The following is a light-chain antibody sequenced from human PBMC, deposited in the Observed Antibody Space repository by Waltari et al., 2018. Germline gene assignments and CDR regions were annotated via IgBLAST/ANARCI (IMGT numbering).Light chain of an antibody. CDR1: QSISSH. V-gene: IGKV1-39*01. CDR3: QQSYNIPRT. J-gene: IGKJ1*01. Sequence: DIQMTQSPSSLSASVGDRVTITCRSSQSISSHLNRYQQRPGKAPKLLIYDSSSLQSGVPSRFRGSGSETDFTLIISSLQPEDFATYYCQQSYNIPRTFGQGTKVEIK. CDR2: DSS.